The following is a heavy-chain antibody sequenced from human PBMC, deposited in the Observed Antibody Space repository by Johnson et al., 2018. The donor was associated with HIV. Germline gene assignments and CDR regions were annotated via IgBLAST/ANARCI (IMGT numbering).Heavy chain of an antibody. J-gene: IGHJ3*02. Sequence: QVQLVESGGGVVQPGRSLRLSCAASGFAFSNYAMHWVRQAPGKGLEWVAVISIDGSSKYYTDSVKGRFTISRDNSKNTLYLQMHSLRAEDTAVYYCAREVDGFDIWGQGTMVTVSS. CDR3: AREVDGFDI. V-gene: IGHV3-30*03. CDR1: GFAFSNYA. CDR2: ISIDGSSK.